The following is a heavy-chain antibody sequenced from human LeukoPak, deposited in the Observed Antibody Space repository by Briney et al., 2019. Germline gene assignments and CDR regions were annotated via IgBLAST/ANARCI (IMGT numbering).Heavy chain of an antibody. J-gene: IGHJ4*02. CDR3: VGRSLDGRSWLFEY. V-gene: IGHV4-4*02. Sequence: SSETLSLTCNVSGDSISSSKWWSWVRQAPGEGLEWIGEIYHDRTTSLNPSLRSRLTISVDKSASQFFLNLNSVTGTDTAVYYCVGRSLDGRSWLFEYWGQGALVTVSS. D-gene: IGHD5-24*01. CDR2: IYHDRTT. CDR1: GDSISSSKW.